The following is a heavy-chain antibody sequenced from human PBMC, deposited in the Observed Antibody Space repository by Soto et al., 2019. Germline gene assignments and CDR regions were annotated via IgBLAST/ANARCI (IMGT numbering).Heavy chain of an antibody. CDR2: ISSNGGST. D-gene: IGHD3-10*01. Sequence: PGGSLRLSCSASGFTFSNYAMHWVRQAPGKGLEFVSAISSNGGSTYYADSVKGRFTISRDNSKNTLFLQMNSLRAEDTATYYCASYSSASGSYYDNWFDTWVQGTLVTVSS. CDR3: ASYSSASGSYYDNWFDT. V-gene: IGHV3-64D*06. J-gene: IGHJ5*02. CDR1: GFTFSNYA.